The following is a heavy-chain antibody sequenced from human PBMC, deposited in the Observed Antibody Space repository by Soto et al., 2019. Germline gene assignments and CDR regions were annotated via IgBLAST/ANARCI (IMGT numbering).Heavy chain of an antibody. J-gene: IGHJ6*02. CDR3: ARVVNGSDSFYYYYYGMDV. CDR2: IIPIFGTA. V-gene: IGHV1-69*06. Sequence: SVKVSCKAPGGPFRSYAIRWVRHAPGQGLEWMGGIIPIFGTANYAQKFQGRVTITADKSTSTAYMDLSSLRSEDTAVYYCARVVNGSDSFYYYYYGMDVWGQEATVTVSS. CDR1: GGPFRSYA. D-gene: IGHD2-8*01.